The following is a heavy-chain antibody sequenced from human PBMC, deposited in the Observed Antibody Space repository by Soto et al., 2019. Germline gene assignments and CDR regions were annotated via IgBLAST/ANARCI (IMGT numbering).Heavy chain of an antibody. CDR3: ARDTGTMVRGANYYYGMDV. D-gene: IGHD3-10*01. Sequence: GGSLRLSCAASGFTFSSYSMNWVRQAPGKGLEWVSYISSSSTIYYADSVKGRFTISRDNAKNSLYLQMNSLRDEDTAVYYCARDTGTMVRGANYYYGMDVWGQGTTVTVSS. J-gene: IGHJ6*02. CDR2: ISSSSTI. V-gene: IGHV3-48*02. CDR1: GFTFSSYS.